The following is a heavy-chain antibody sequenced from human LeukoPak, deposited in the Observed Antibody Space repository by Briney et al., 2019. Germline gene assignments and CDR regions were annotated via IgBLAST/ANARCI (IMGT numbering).Heavy chain of an antibody. V-gene: IGHV3-23*01. J-gene: IGHJ6*03. CDR3: AKGAAAPYYYYMDV. CDR1: GFTFSSYA. CDR2: ISGSGGST. Sequence: GGSLRLSCAASGFTFSSYAMGWVRQAPGKGLEWVSAISGSGGSTYYADSVKGRFTISRDNSKNTLYLQMNSLRAEDTAVYYCAKGAAAPYYYYMDVWGKGTTVTVSS. D-gene: IGHD6-13*01.